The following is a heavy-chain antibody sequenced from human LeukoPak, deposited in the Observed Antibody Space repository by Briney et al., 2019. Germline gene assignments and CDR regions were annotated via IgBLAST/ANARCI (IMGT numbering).Heavy chain of an antibody. CDR3: ARSAPHYSGGSCYSDY. V-gene: IGHV5-51*01. CDR2: IYPGDSDT. Sequence: GESLKISCKGSGYSFTSYWIGWVRQMPGKGLEWMGIIYPGDSDTRYSPSFQGQVTISADKSISTAYLQWSSLKASDTVMYYCARSAPHYSGGSCYSDYWGQGTLVTVSS. J-gene: IGHJ4*02. CDR1: GYSFTSYW. D-gene: IGHD2-15*01.